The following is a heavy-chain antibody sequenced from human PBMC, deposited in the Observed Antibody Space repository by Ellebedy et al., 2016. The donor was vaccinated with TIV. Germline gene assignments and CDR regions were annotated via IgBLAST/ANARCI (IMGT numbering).Heavy chain of an antibody. D-gene: IGHD3-16*01. CDR2: IFHSGST. Sequence: GSLRLSCTVSGYSISSGYYWGWIRQSPGKGLGWIGKIFHSGSTYYNPSLKSRVTISVDTSKNQFSLKLSSVTAADTAVYYCARDLGGFPFDSWGQGTLVTVSS. V-gene: IGHV4-38-2*02. J-gene: IGHJ4*02. CDR3: ARDLGGFPFDS. CDR1: GYSISSGYY.